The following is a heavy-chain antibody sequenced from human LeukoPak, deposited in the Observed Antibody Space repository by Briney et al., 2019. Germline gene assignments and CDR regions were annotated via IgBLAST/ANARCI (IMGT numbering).Heavy chain of an antibody. CDR2: IYPSDSDT. D-gene: IGHD6-13*01. V-gene: IGHV5-51*01. CDR1: GYSFTTYW. J-gene: IGHJ4*02. Sequence: GESLKISCKGSGYSFTTYWIGWVRQMPGKGLEWRGIIYPSDSDTRYSPSFQGQVTISADKSISTAYLQWNSLKASDTAMYYCARHVSPFVAATGRGNYFDYWGQGTLVTVSS. CDR3: ARHVSPFVAATGRGNYFDY.